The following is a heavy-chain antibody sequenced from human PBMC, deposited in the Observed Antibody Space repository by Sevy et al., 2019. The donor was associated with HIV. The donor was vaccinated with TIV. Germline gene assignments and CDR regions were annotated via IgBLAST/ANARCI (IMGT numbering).Heavy chain of an antibody. D-gene: IGHD3-10*01. Sequence: GGSLRLSCAASRFTFSDYYMSWIRQAPGKGLEWVGRIKSKTDGGTTDYAAPVKGRFTISRDDSKNTLYLQMNSLKTEDTAVYYCTTGTMVRGVYDYWGQGTLVTVSS. CDR3: TTGTMVRGVYDY. J-gene: IGHJ4*02. CDR1: RFTFSDYY. V-gene: IGHV3-15*01. CDR2: IKSKTDGGTT.